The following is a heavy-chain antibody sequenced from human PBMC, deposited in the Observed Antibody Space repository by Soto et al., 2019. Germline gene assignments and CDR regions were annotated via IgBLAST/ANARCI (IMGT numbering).Heavy chain of an antibody. CDR3: AATIFGVVIIVDY. V-gene: IGHV1-69*13. D-gene: IGHD3-3*01. Sequence: SVKVSCKASGYTFTSYGISWVRQAPGQGLEWMGGIIPIFGTANYAQKFQGRVTITADESTSTAYMELSSLRSEDTAVYYCAATIFGVVIIVDYWGQGTLVTVSS. CDR1: GYTFTSYG. CDR2: IIPIFGTA. J-gene: IGHJ4*02.